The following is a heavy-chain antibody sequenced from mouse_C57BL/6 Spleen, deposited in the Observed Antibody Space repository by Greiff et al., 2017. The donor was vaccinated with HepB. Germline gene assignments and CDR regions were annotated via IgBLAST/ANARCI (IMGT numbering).Heavy chain of an antibody. J-gene: IGHJ2*01. CDR2: INPYNGDT. V-gene: IGHV1-20*01. CDR3: AREDDGYQAIFDY. D-gene: IGHD2-3*01. CDR1: GYSFTGYF. Sequence: VQLQQSGPELVKPGDSVKISCKASGYSFTGYFMNWVMQSHGKSLEWIGRINPYNGDTFYNQKFKGKATLTVDKSSSTAHMELRSLTSEDSAVYYCAREDDGYQAIFDYWGQGTTLTVSS.